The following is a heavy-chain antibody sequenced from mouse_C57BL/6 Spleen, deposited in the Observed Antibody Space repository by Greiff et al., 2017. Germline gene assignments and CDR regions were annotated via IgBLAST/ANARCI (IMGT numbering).Heavy chain of an antibody. CDR1: GYSIPSGYY. Sequence: EVQLVESGPGLVKPSQSLSLTCSVTGYSIPSGYYWNWIRQFPGNKLECMGYISYDGSNNYNPSLKNRNSITPDPSKNQFFLKLNSVTTEDTATYCCARGRTFYYAMDYWGQGTSVTVSS. V-gene: IGHV3-6*01. J-gene: IGHJ4*01. CDR2: ISYDGSN. CDR3: ARGRTFYYAMDY.